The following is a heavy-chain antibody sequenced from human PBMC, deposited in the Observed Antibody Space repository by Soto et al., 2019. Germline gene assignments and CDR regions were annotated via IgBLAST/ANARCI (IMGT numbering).Heavy chain of an antibody. CDR1: GYTFSSYA. CDR3: ASPSDGSGSYY. D-gene: IGHD3-10*01. CDR2: INAGNGNT. V-gene: IGHV1-3*01. J-gene: IGHJ4*02. Sequence: QVQLVQSGAEVKKPGASVKVSCKASGYTFSSYALHWVRQAPGQRLEWMGWINAGNGNTKYSQKFQGRVTFTRDTSASTAYTELSSRRSKDTAVYYCASPSDGSGSYYWGQGTLVTVSS.